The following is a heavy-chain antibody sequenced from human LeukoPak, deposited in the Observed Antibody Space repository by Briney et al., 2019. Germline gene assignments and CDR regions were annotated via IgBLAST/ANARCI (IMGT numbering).Heavy chain of an antibody. V-gene: IGHV3-7*01. CDR2: IKQDGSEK. J-gene: IGHJ5*02. Sequence: PGGSLRLSCAVSGLTFSSYWMNWVRQAPGKGLEWVANIKQDGSEKYYVDSVKGRFTISRDNAKNSLYLQMNSLRVEDTAVYYCARDRIAAATPPGPWGQGTLVTVSS. CDR1: GLTFSSYW. CDR3: ARDRIAAATPPGP. D-gene: IGHD6-13*01.